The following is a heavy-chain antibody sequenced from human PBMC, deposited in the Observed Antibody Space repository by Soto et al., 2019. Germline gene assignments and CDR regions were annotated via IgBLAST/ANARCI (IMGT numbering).Heavy chain of an antibody. J-gene: IGHJ4*02. CDR1: SDSISSYY. Sequence: SETLSLTCTVSSDSISSYYWSWIRQPPGKRLEWIGYISYSGSTDYNPSLKSRVTISGDTSKNQFSLKVSSVTTADTAVYYCARGTSWQLPFDYWGQGTLVTVSS. V-gene: IGHV4-59*01. CDR3: ARGTSWQLPFDY. D-gene: IGHD6-13*01. CDR2: ISYSGST.